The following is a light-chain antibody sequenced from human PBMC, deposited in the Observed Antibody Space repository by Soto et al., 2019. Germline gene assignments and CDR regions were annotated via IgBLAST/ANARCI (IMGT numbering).Light chain of an antibody. CDR2: DAS. Sequence: DIQMTQSPSTLSASVGDRVTITCRASQSISSWLAWYQQKPGKAPKLLIYDASSLESGVPSGFSGSGSGTEFTLTISSLQPDDFATYYCQQYNSSPAFGQGTKVEIK. V-gene: IGKV1-5*01. J-gene: IGKJ1*01. CDR1: QSISSW. CDR3: QQYNSSPA.